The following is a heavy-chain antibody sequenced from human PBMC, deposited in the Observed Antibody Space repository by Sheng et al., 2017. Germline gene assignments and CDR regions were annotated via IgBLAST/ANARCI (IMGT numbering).Heavy chain of an antibody. D-gene: IGHD3-10*01. CDR3: ATGGVEDFTMVDN. J-gene: IGHJ4*02. Sequence: VQLEQSGAEVKNPGSSVKVSCEVSGGTFSNYPTSWLRQAPGQGFEWVGGIIPISASPKYSQKFQDRVTITADRATKTTYMELHNLKIEDTAVYYCATGGVEDFTMVDNWGQGTQVTVSS. V-gene: IGHV1-69*13. CDR1: GGTFSNYP. CDR2: IIPISASP.